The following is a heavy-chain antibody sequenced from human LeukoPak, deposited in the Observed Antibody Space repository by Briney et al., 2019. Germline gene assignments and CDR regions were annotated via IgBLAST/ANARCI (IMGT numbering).Heavy chain of an antibody. J-gene: IGHJ3*02. V-gene: IGHV4-31*03. D-gene: IGHD3-9*01. Sequence: TSETLSLTCTVSGGSISSGGYYWSWIRQHPGKGLEWIGYIYYSGSTNYNPSLKSRVTISVDTSKNQFSLKLSSVTAADTAVYYCASSFDWLLLDAFDIWGQGTMVTVSS. CDR3: ASSFDWLLLDAFDI. CDR1: GGSISSGGYY. CDR2: IYYSGST.